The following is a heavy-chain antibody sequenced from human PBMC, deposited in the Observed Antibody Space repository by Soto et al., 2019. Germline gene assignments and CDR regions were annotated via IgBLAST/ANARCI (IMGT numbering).Heavy chain of an antibody. CDR3: ARVRYGVGALNYYYYYMDV. J-gene: IGHJ6*03. CDR1: GGSISSGGYY. Sequence: SETLSLTCTVSGGSISSGGYYWSWIRQHPGKGLEWIGYIYYSGSTYYNPSLKSRVTISVDTSKNQFSLKLSSVTAADTAVYYCARVRYGVGALNYYYYYMDVWGKGTTVTVSS. CDR2: IYYSGST. D-gene: IGHD3-3*01. V-gene: IGHV4-31*03.